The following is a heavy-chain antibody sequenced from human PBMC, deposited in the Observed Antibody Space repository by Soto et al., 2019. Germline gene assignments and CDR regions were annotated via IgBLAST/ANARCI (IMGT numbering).Heavy chain of an antibody. CDR2: ISAYNGNK. D-gene: IGHD6-13*01. J-gene: IGHJ4*02. CDR3: XXXXGXXLFDY. CDR1: GYTFTXYX. V-gene: IGHV1-18*01. Sequence: QVQLVQSGAEVKKPGASVKVSCKASGYTFTXYXXXXXXXXXXXGLELMGWISAYNGNKKYAQKLQGRVTMTTDTXXXXXXXXXXXXXXDXXAVXXXXXXXGXXLFDYWGQGTLVTVSS.